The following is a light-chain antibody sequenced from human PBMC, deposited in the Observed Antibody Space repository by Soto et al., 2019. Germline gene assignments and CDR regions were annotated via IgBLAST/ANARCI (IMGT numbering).Light chain of an antibody. CDR2: EVS. CDR1: SSDVGGYNY. CDR3: SSYTSSNTLYV. J-gene: IGLJ1*01. Sequence: QSALTQPASVSGSPGQSITISCTGTSSDVGGYNYVSWYQQHPGKAPKLMIYEVSNRPSGFSNRFSGSKSGNTASLTISGLQAEDEADYDCSSYTSSNTLYVFATGTKVTVL. V-gene: IGLV2-14*01.